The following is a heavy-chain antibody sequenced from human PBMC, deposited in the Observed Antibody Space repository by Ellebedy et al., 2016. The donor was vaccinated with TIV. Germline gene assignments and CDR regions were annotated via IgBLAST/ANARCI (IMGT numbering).Heavy chain of an antibody. J-gene: IGHJ6*02. CDR3: ARGPRMNPYYYGMDV. CDR2: IGTAGDT. D-gene: IGHD1-14*01. CDR1: GFTFSSYD. Sequence: GESLKISXAASGFTFSSYDMHWVRQATGKGLEWVSAIGTAGDTYYPGSVKGRFTISRENAKNSLYLQMNSLRAEDTAVYYCARGPRMNPYYYGMDVWGQGTTVTVSS. V-gene: IGHV3-13*01.